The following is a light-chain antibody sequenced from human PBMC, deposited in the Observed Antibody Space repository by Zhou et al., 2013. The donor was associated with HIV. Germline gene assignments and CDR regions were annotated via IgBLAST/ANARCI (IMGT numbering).Light chain of an antibody. CDR2: GAA. Sequence: EIVLTQSPGTLSLSPGERATLSCRASQSFSSYLAWYQQKPGQAPRLLIYGAANRATGIPDRFSGSGSGRDFTLTISRLEPDDFAVYYCQQYGSSPTTFGGGTKVEIK. V-gene: IGKV3-20*01. CDR3: QQYGSSPTT. J-gene: IGKJ4*01. CDR1: QSFSSY.